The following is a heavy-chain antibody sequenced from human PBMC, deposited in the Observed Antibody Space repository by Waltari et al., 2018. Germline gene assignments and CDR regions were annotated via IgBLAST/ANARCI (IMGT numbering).Heavy chain of an antibody. CDR2: VVPILGTA. D-gene: IGHD3-9*01. CDR3: ARTFGSTNFDNPFDTFEV. J-gene: IGHJ3*01. Sequence: QVQLVQSGAEMKRPGSSVKVSCKTSGGRYNNYAISWVRQVPGQGLEWMGGVVPILGTATYTQKFQDRVTMTADESTHTAYLEVRSLRSDDTAIFYCARTFGSTNFDNPFDTFEVWGQGTLVSVSS. V-gene: IGHV1-69*01. CDR1: GGRYNNYA.